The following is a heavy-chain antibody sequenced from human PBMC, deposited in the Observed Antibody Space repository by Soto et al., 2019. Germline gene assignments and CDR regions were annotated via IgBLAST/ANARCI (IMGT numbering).Heavy chain of an antibody. CDR3: ARIPPGYAAFDI. CDR2: ISSSSSYI. Sequence: GSLGLSCAASGGTVSSCSMNGVREARGKGREWVSSISSSSSYIYYADSVKGRFTISRDNAKNSLYLQMNSLRAEDTAVYYCARIPPGYAAFDISGDGAMVTV. V-gene: IGHV3-21*01. J-gene: IGHJ3*02. CDR1: GGTVSSCS. D-gene: IGHD2-15*01.